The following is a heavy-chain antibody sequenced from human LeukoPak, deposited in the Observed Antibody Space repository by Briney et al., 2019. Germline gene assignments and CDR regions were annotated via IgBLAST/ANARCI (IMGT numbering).Heavy chain of an antibody. D-gene: IGHD3-10*01. V-gene: IGHV3-30*02. Sequence: GGSLRLSCAASGFTFTTYGMHWVRQAPGKGLDWVAFLRFDANNKYYADSVKGRFTISKDNSKRTLYLQMSSLEPEDTAVYYCAKEGAGSGSYLDYWGQRTLVTVSS. CDR2: LRFDANNK. CDR3: AKEGAGSGSYLDY. CDR1: GFTFTTYG. J-gene: IGHJ4*02.